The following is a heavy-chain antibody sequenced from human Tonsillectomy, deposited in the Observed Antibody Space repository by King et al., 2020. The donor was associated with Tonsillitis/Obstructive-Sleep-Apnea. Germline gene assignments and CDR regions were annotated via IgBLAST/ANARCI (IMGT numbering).Heavy chain of an antibody. CDR2: ISGSGGST. Sequence: VQLVESGGGLVQPGGSLRLSCAASGFTFSSYAMSWVRQAPGKGLEWVSAISGSGGSTYYADSVKGRFTISRDNSKNTLYLKMNSLRAEDTAVYYCATDPPHYDILTGYYNSHFDYWGQGTLVTVSS. CDR3: ATDPPHYDILTGYYNSHFDY. CDR1: GFTFSSYA. D-gene: IGHD3-9*01. V-gene: IGHV3-23*04. J-gene: IGHJ4*02.